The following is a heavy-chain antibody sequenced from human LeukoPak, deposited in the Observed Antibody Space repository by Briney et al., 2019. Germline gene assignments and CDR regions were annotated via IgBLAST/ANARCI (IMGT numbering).Heavy chain of an antibody. CDR2: ISSSGSGGNT. Sequence: TGGSLRLSCVASGVTLSNYAMNWARQAPGKGLEWVSGISSSGSGGNTYYADSVKGRFTISRGSSRNTLFLHMNTLRAEDTAIYYCAKDRTVGASYWYFDLWGRGTLVTVSS. D-gene: IGHD1-26*01. V-gene: IGHV3-23*01. CDR1: GVTLSNYA. CDR3: AKDRTVGASYWYFDL. J-gene: IGHJ2*01.